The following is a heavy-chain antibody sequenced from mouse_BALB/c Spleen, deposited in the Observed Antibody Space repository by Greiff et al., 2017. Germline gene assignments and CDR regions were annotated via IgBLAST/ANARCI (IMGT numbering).Heavy chain of an antibody. V-gene: IGHV2-9*02. CDR1: GFSLTSYG. CDR2: IWAGGST. J-gene: IGHJ3*01. Sequence: VKVVESGPGLVAPSQSLSITCTVSGFSLTSYGVHWVRQPPGKGLEWLGVIWAGGSTNYNSALMSRLSISKDNSKSQVFLKMNSLQTDDTAMYYCARERGNYYGSSPWFAYWGQGTLVTVSA. CDR3: ARERGNYYGSSPWFAY. D-gene: IGHD1-1*01.